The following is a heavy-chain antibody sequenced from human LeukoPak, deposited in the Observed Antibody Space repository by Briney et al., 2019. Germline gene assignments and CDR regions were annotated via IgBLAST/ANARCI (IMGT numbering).Heavy chain of an antibody. CDR3: ARHTIAVAGEFDY. CDR1: GGSISSGDYY. J-gene: IGHJ4*02. CDR2: IYYSGST. V-gene: IGHV4-30-4*01. Sequence: KPSETLSLTCTVSGGSISSGDYYWSWIRQPPGKGLEWIGYIYYSGSTYYNPSLKSRVTISVDTSKNLFSLKLSSVTAADTAVYYCARHTIAVAGEFDYWGQGTLVTVSS. D-gene: IGHD6-19*01.